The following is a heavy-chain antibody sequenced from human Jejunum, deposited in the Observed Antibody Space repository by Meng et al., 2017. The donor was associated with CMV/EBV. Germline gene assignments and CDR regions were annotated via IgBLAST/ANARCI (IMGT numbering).Heavy chain of an antibody. Sequence: FPFSNYYMSGIRLAPGKGLEWISYISGDGSDLFYGDSVRGRFTISRDNAKNSLYLQMESLKTEDTAVYYCTSGYPHFDWLNSQSDYWGQGTLVTVSS. J-gene: IGHJ4*02. CDR3: TSGYPHFDWLNSQSDY. D-gene: IGHD3-9*01. V-gene: IGHV3-11*01. CDR1: FPFSNYY. CDR2: ISGDGSDL.